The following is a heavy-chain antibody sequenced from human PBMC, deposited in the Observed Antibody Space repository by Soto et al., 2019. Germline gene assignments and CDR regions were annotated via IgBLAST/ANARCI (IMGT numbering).Heavy chain of an antibody. CDR3: ARHLLGFFPNAMDV. Sequence: PSETLSLTCTVSGGCISSSRDYWGWIRQPPGKGLEWVGSVYYMGATHYNPSLRSRVTISVDMAKNQFSLNLNSVTAADTAVYYCARHLLGFFPNAMDVWGQGTSVTVSS. CDR2: VYYMGAT. CDR1: GGCISSSRDY. J-gene: IGHJ6*02. D-gene: IGHD3-3*01. V-gene: IGHV4-39*01.